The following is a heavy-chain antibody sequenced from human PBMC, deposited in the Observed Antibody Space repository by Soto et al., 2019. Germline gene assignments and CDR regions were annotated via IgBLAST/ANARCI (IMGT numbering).Heavy chain of an antibody. V-gene: IGHV1-69*01. D-gene: IGHD3-22*01. J-gene: IGHJ4*02. CDR3: ARGGSGYVWFNEF. Sequence: QEQLVQSGAEVKKSGSSVKVSCKDTGGLFSSYAVSWVRQAPGQGLEWMGGIIPVFDTVYYAQKFQGRVTITDDESTNTAYMELSSLISEDTAMYYCARGGSGYVWFNEFWGQGTLVTVSS. CDR1: GGLFSSYA. CDR2: IIPVFDTV.